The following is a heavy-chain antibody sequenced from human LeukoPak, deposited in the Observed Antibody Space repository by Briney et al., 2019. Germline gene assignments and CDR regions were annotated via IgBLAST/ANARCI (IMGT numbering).Heavy chain of an antibody. Sequence: GGSLRLSCAASGFTFSTFGMHWVRQAPGKGLEWVAVISYDGSNKYYADSVKGRFTISRDNSKNTLYLQMNSLRAEDTAVYYCAKALYYDSSGYYPPAGDYWGQGTLVTVSS. CDR1: GFTFSTFG. CDR3: AKALYYDSSGYYPPAGDY. D-gene: IGHD3-22*01. J-gene: IGHJ4*02. V-gene: IGHV3-30*12. CDR2: ISYDGSNK.